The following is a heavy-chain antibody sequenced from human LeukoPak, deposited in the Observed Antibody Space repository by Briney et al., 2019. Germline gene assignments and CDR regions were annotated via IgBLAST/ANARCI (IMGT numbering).Heavy chain of an antibody. Sequence: PSETLSLTCTVSGGSISSYYWSWIRQPPGKGLEWIGSIYYSGSTYYNPSLKSRVTISVDTSKNQFSLKLSSVTAADTAVYYCARDLPDTAMAFDYWGQGTLVTVSS. CDR2: IYYSGST. CDR1: GGSISSYY. J-gene: IGHJ4*02. V-gene: IGHV4-39*07. CDR3: ARDLPDTAMAFDY. D-gene: IGHD5-18*01.